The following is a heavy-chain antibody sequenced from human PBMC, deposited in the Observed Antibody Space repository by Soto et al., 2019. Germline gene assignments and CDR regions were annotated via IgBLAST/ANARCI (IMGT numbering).Heavy chain of an antibody. Sequence: GGSLRLSCAASGFNFSTYWMTWVRQAPGKGLEWVANIKEDGSEKYYVDSVKGRFAISRDNAKNSAYLQMNSLRAEDTAVYYCARDFRLDYWGQGTLVTVSS. CDR3: ARDFRLDY. CDR2: IKEDGSEK. J-gene: IGHJ4*02. CDR1: GFNFSTYW. V-gene: IGHV3-7*03.